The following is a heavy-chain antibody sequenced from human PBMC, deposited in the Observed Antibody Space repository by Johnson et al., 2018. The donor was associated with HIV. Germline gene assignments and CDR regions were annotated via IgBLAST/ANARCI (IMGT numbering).Heavy chain of an antibody. Sequence: QVQLVESGGGLVQRGGSLRLSCAASGFTVSSNYMTWVRQAPGKGLEWVAVISYDGSNQYYADSVKGRFTISRDNSKNTVFLQMNSLRPEDTAVYYCARDGWGSRGWDDAFDIWGQGTMVTVSS. J-gene: IGHJ3*02. D-gene: IGHD6-19*01. CDR3: ARDGWGSRGWDDAFDI. V-gene: IGHV3-30*03. CDR2: ISYDGSNQ. CDR1: GFTVSSNY.